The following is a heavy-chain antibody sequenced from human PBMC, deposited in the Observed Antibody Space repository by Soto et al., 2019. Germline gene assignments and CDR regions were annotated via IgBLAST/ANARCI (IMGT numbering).Heavy chain of an antibody. Sequence: EVQLVESGGGLVQPGGSLRLSCAASGFTFSSYWMSWVRQAPGNGLEWVANIKQDGSEKYYVDSVKGRFTISRDNAKNSLYLQMNSLRAEDTAVYYCARDAATTWCSSTSCYVYYGMDVWGQGTTVTVSS. CDR2: IKQDGSEK. J-gene: IGHJ6*02. CDR3: ARDAATTWCSSTSCYVYYGMDV. CDR1: GFTFSSYW. D-gene: IGHD2-2*01. V-gene: IGHV3-7*03.